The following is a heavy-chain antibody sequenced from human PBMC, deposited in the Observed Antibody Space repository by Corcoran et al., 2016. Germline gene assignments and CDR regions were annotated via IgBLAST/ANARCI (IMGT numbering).Heavy chain of an antibody. CDR3: ARDGSWELVGGLEDY. Sequence: QVQLVQSGAEVKKPGASVKVSCKASGYTFTGYYMHWVRQAPGQGLEWMGWINPNSGGTNYAQKFQGRVTMTRDTSISTAYMELSRLRSDETAVYYWARDGSWELVGGLEDYWGQGTLFTVSS. CDR1: GYTFTGYY. V-gene: IGHV1-2*02. D-gene: IGHD1-26*01. CDR2: INPNSGGT. J-gene: IGHJ4*02.